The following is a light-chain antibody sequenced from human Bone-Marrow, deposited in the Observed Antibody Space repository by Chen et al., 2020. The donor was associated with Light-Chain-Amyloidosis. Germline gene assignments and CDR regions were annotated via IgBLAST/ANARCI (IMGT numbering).Light chain of an antibody. V-gene: IGKV1-39*01. CDR2: DAS. CDR3: QQSYSTRPIA. Sequence: DIQMTQSPSSLSASVGDRVTITCRASQSISRYLNWYQQEPGKAPKILIYDASSLQSGVPSRFSGSESGTDFTLTISSLQPEDFATYYCQQSYSTRPIAFGQGTRLEIK. J-gene: IGKJ5*01. CDR1: QSISRY.